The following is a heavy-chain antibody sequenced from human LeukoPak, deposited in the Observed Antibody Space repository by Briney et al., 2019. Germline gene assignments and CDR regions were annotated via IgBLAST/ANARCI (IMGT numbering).Heavy chain of an antibody. Sequence: SETLSLTCSVSGGSIGSYYWSWIRQPPGKGLEWIGYIYYSGSTYYNPSLKSRVTISVDRSENQFSLKLSSVTAADTAVYYCARERSRGYCSSTSCYTGAFDIWGQGTMVTVSS. J-gene: IGHJ3*02. CDR3: ARERSRGYCSSTSCYTGAFDI. CDR1: GGSIGSYY. D-gene: IGHD2-2*02. V-gene: IGHV4-59*12. CDR2: IYYSGST.